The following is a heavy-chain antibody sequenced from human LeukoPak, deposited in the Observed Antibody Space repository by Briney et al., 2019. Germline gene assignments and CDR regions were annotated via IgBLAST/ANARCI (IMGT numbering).Heavy chain of an antibody. Sequence: GGSLRLSCAASGFTFSSYGMHWVRQAPGKGLEWVAVIWYDGSNKYYADSVKGRFTISRDNSKNTLYPQMNSLRAEDTAVYYCAKGRDSYAILDYWGQGTLVTVSS. CDR2: IWYDGSNK. J-gene: IGHJ4*02. CDR3: AKGRDSYAILDY. CDR1: GFTFSSYG. D-gene: IGHD2-8*01. V-gene: IGHV3-33*06.